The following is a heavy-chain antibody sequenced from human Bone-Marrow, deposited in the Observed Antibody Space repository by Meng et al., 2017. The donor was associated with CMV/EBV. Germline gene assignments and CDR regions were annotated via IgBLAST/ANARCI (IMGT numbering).Heavy chain of an antibody. CDR1: GFTFSSYA. J-gene: IGHJ4*02. V-gene: IGHV3-30-3*01. CDR3: ARGRETFWSGYRYFDY. Sequence: GESLKISCAASGFTFSSYAMHWVRQAPGKGLEWVAVISYDGSNKYYADSVKGRFTISRDNAKNSLYLQMNSLRAEDTAVYYCARGRETFWSGYRYFDYWGQGTLVTVSS. CDR2: ISYDGSNK. D-gene: IGHD3-3*01.